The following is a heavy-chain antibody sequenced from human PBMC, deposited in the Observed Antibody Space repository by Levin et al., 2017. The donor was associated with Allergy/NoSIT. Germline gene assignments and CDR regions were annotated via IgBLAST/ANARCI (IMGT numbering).Heavy chain of an antibody. D-gene: IGHD3-16*01. V-gene: IGHV3-74*01. Sequence: GGSLRLSCAASEFSITNYWMHWVRQAPGEGLVWVSRLNSDGTSTTYADSVKGRFIISRDNAKNTAYLEMSSLRVEDTAVYFCASEGRLGEHLDLWGRGTLVTVSS. CDR1: EFSITNYW. J-gene: IGHJ2*01. CDR2: LNSDGTST. CDR3: ASEGRLGEHLDL.